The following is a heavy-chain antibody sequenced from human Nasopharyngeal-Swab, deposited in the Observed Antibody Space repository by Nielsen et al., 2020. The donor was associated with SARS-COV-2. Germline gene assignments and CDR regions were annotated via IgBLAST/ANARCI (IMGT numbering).Heavy chain of an antibody. Sequence: SETLSLTCAVYGGSFSGYYWNWIRQPPGKGLEWIGEINHSGSTNYNPSLKSRVTISVDTSKNQFSLKLSSVTAADTAVYYCARGWGYSSSWYGVFDYWGQGTLVTVSS. CDR1: GGSFSGYY. CDR2: INHSGST. J-gene: IGHJ4*02. V-gene: IGHV4-34*01. D-gene: IGHD6-13*01. CDR3: ARGWGYSSSWYGVFDY.